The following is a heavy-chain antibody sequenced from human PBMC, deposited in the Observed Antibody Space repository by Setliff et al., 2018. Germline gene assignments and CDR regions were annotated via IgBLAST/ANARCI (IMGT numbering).Heavy chain of an antibody. D-gene: IGHD5-12*01. CDR1: GYNFITFG. V-gene: IGHV1-18*04. CDR2: IGPYNGNT. CDR3: ARGGGPNVVVTIDFDL. J-gene: IGHJ4*02. Sequence: ASVKVSCKTSGYNFITFGISWVRQAPGQGLEWMGRIGPYNGNTDYAEKFQDRITLTTDSSTSTVYMELRSLTFDDTGVFFCARGGGPNVVVTIDFDLWGQGTLVTVSS.